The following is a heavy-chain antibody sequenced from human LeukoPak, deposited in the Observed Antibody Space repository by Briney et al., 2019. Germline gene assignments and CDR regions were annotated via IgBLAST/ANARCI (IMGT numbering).Heavy chain of an antibody. J-gene: IGHJ4*02. D-gene: IGHD3-22*01. CDR3: ARLYYYDSSGYEDY. CDR1: GYSFTSYW. Sequence: GESLKISCKGSGYSFTSYWIDWVRQIPGKGLEWMGIIYPGVSDTRYSPSFQGQVTISADKFISTAYLQWSSLKASDTAMYYCARLYYYDSSGYEDYWGQGTLVTVSS. V-gene: IGHV5-51*01. CDR2: IYPGVSDT.